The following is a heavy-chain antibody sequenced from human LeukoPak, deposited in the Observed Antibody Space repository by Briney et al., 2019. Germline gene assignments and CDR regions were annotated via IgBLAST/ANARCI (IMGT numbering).Heavy chain of an antibody. Sequence: ASVKVSCKASGGTFSSYAISWVRQAPGQGLEWMGRIIPIFGTANYAQKFQGRVTITTDESTSTAYMELSSLGSEDTAVYYCASPGYSYYYDSSEFDAFDIWGQGTMVTVSS. CDR2: IIPIFGTA. CDR1: GGTFSSYA. D-gene: IGHD3-22*01. CDR3: ASPGYSYYYDSSEFDAFDI. V-gene: IGHV1-69*05. J-gene: IGHJ3*02.